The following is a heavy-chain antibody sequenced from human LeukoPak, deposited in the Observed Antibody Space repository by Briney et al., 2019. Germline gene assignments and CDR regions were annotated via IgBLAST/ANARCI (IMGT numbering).Heavy chain of an antibody. J-gene: IGHJ4*02. Sequence: PGGSLRLSCAASGFTFSSYAMSWVRRAPGKGLEWVSAIRGSGGSTYYADSVKGRFTISRDNSKNTLYLQMNSLRAEDTAVYYCAKSTRRIPAATMGFDYWGQGTLVTVSS. CDR1: GFTFSSYA. V-gene: IGHV3-23*01. CDR3: AKSTRRIPAATMGFDY. D-gene: IGHD2-2*01. CDR2: IRGSGGST.